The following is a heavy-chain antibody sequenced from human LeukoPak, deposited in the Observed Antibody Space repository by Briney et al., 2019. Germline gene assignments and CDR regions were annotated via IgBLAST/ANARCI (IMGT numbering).Heavy chain of an antibody. CDR3: APQKYYYDSSGYYPDAFDI. D-gene: IGHD3-22*01. CDR1: GGFISSSSYY. Sequence: SETLSLTCTVSGGFISSSSYYWGWIRQPPGKGLEWIGSIYYSASTYYHPSLKSRVTISVDTSKNQFSLKLSSVTAADTAVYYCAPQKYYYDSSGYYPDAFDIWGQGTMVTVSS. CDR2: IYYSAST. J-gene: IGHJ3*02. V-gene: IGHV4-39*07.